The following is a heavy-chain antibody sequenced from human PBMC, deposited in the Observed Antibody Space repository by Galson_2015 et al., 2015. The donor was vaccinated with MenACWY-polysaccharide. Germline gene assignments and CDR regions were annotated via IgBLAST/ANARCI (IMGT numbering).Heavy chain of an antibody. V-gene: IGHV3-33*01. CDR2: IQYDGTNK. Sequence: SLRLSCAASGIRFSGSGMHWVRQAPGKGLEWVAVIQYDGTNKVYADSVKGRFTISRDNSRNTLYLEMNSPRAEDTAVYYCAREGSSIVFHAFDTWGQGTMVTVSS. D-gene: IGHD6-13*01. J-gene: IGHJ3*02. CDR3: AREGSSIVFHAFDT. CDR1: GIRFSGSG.